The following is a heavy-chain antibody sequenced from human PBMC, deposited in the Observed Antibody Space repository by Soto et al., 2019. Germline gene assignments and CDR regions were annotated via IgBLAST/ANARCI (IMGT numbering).Heavy chain of an antibody. CDR1: GFTFTEYA. Sequence: GGSLRLSCAASGFTFTEYALSWVRQAPGKGLEWVATISGIGGSTYLADSVKGRLSISRDNSKNTVSLLMNSLRAEDTAVYFCARGSSGYISSWYYFDYWGRGTLVTVSS. V-gene: IGHV3-23*01. J-gene: IGHJ4*02. CDR2: ISGIGGST. CDR3: ARGSSGYISSWYYFDY. D-gene: IGHD6-13*01.